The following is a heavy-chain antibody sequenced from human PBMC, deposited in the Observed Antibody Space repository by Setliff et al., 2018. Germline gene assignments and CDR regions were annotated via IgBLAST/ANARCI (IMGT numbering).Heavy chain of an antibody. Sequence: PSETLSLTCTASGGSISSYYWSWIRQPPGKRLEWIGCIYYSGSTNYNPSLESRVTISVDTSKNQFSLRLNSATAADTAVYYCARLRGAFDYWGQGTLVTVSS. CDR3: ARLRGAFDY. CDR1: GGSISSYY. CDR2: IYYSGST. V-gene: IGHV4-59*01. J-gene: IGHJ4*02. D-gene: IGHD3-16*01.